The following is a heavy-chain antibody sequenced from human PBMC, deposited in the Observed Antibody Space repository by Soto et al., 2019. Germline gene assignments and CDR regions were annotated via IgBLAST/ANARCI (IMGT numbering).Heavy chain of an antibody. D-gene: IGHD2-2*01. Sequence: SETLSLTCTVSGGSISSSSYYWGWIRQPPGKGLEWIGSIYYSGSTYYNPSLKSRVTISVDTSKNQFSLKLSSVTAADTAVYYRERTSSRTGWRDPNFDYWGQGTLATVSS. CDR2: IYYSGST. J-gene: IGHJ4*02. CDR3: ERTSSRTGWRDPNFDY. V-gene: IGHV4-39*01. CDR1: GGSISSSSYY.